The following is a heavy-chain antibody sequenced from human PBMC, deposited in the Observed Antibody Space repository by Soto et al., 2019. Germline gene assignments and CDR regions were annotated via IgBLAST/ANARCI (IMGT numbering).Heavy chain of an antibody. CDR2: ISSNGGSK. J-gene: IGHJ6*02. D-gene: IGHD2-8*01. Sequence: EVQLVESGGGLVRPGMSLRLSCAASGFNFDDSAMHWVRLALGKGLEWVSGISSNGGSKGYADSVKGRFTISRDNANNSLYLQMNSLRADDTALYYCVKDYFGVSGYMVVWGQGSTVTVSS. V-gene: IGHV3-9*01. CDR3: VKDYFGVSGYMVV. CDR1: GFNFDDSA.